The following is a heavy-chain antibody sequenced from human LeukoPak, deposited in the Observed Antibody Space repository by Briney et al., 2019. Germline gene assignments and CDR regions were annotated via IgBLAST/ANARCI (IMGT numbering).Heavy chain of an antibody. J-gene: IGHJ4*02. D-gene: IGHD3-22*01. Sequence: GGSLRLSCAASGFTFDDSVMSWVRQAPGKGLEWVSTVNWNGDSTGYADSVKGRFTISRDNAKNSLYLQMNSLRAEDTALYYCAKLEYYFDSTGYFDYWGQGTLVTVSS. CDR1: GFTFDDSV. CDR3: AKLEYYFDSTGYFDY. CDR2: VNWNGDST. V-gene: IGHV3-20*04.